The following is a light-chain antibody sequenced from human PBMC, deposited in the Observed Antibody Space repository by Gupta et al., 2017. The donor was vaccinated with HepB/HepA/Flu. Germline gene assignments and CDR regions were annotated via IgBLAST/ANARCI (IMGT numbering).Light chain of an antibody. Sequence: EIVLTQSPGTLSWSPGEGATLSCRASQSVSRNYLAWYQQKPGQAPRLLMYDISTRATGIPDRFSGGGSGTDFTLTISRLEPEDFAIYYCQQDGNSPFTFGHGTKVD. CDR2: DIS. J-gene: IGKJ3*01. CDR1: QSVSRNY. CDR3: QQDGNSPFT. V-gene: IGKV3-20*01.